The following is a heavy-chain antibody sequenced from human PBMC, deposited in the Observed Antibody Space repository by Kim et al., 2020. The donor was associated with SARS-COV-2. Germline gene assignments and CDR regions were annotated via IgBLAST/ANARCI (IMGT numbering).Heavy chain of an antibody. CDR3: ARPGIISTSWIFDY. CDR2: VNPNSGGT. Sequence: ASVKVSCTASGYTFFGYYMHWVRQAPGQGLEWMGWVNPNSGGTNYAQKFQGRVTMTRDPSINTAYMELSRLKSDDTAVYYCARPGIISTSWIFDYWGQGTLVTVSS. J-gene: IGHJ4*02. D-gene: IGHD5-12*01. CDR1: GYTFFGYY. V-gene: IGHV1-2*02.